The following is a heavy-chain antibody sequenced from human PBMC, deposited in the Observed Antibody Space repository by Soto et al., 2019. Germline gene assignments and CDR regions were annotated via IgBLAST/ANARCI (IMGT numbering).Heavy chain of an antibody. V-gene: IGHV4-59*01. J-gene: IGHJ6*03. D-gene: IGHD1-26*01. Sequence: SETLSLTCTVSGGSISSYYWSWIRQPPGKGLEWIGYIYYSGSTNYNPSLKSRVTISVDTSKNQFSLKLSSVTAADTAVYYYARDRGDYYYMDVWDKGTTVTVSS. CDR1: GGSISSYY. CDR3: ARDRGDYYYMDV. CDR2: IYYSGST.